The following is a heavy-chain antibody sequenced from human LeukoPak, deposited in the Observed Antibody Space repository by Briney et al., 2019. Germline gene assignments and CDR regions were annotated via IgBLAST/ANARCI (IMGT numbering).Heavy chain of an antibody. D-gene: IGHD6-19*01. CDR2: INPNSGGT. V-gene: IGHV1-2*02. J-gene: IGHJ4*02. CDR1: GYTFTGYY. CDR3: ARELGEWLGFDY. Sequence: ASVKVSCKASGYTFTGYYMHWVRQAPGQGLEWMGWINPNSGGTNYAQRFQGRVTMTRDTSISTAYMELRSLRSDDTAVYYCARELGEWLGFDYWGQGTLVTVSS.